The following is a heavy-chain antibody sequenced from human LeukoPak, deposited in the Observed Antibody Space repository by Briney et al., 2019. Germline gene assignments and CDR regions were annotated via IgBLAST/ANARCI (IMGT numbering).Heavy chain of an antibody. V-gene: IGHV4-39*07. CDR3: ARAPAGDHWYFDL. CDR1: GGSIRSYY. CDR2: IYYSGST. D-gene: IGHD1-14*01. J-gene: IGHJ2*01. Sequence: SETLSLTCTVSGGSIRSYYWSWIRQPPGKGLEWIGSIYYSGSTYYNPSLKSRVTISVDTSKNQFSLKLSSVTAADTAVYYCARAPAGDHWYFDLWGRGTLVTVSS.